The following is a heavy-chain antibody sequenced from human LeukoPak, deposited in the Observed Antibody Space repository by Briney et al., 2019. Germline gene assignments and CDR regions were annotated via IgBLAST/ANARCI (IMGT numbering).Heavy chain of an antibody. CDR1: GFTFSGSA. CDR3: TSSGSYLDAFDI. D-gene: IGHD1-26*01. CDR2: IRSKANNYAT. J-gene: IGHJ3*02. V-gene: IGHV3-73*01. Sequence: GGSLRLSCAASGFTFSGSAMDWVRQASGKGLEWVGRIRSKANNYATASAASVKGRFTFSRDDSKNTAYLQMNSLKTEDTAVYYCTSSGSYLDAFDIWGQGTVVTVSS.